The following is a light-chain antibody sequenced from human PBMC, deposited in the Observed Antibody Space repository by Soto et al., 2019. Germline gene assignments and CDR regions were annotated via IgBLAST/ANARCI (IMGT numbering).Light chain of an antibody. J-gene: IGKJ4*01. CDR1: QGISSY. CDR2: AAS. V-gene: IGKV1-9*01. CDR3: EQLNSYPLT. Sequence: IQLTQSPSSLSASVGDRVTITCRASQGISSYLAWYQQKPGKAPKVLIYAASTLQSGVPSRFSGSGSGTDFTRTISSLQPEDFATYYWEQLNSYPLTFGGGTKVEIK.